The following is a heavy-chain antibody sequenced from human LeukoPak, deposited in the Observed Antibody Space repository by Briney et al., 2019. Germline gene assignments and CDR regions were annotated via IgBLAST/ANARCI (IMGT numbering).Heavy chain of an antibody. V-gene: IGHV4-61*02. CDR1: GGSISSGSYY. CDR2: IYTSGST. CDR3: ARINEYSSSP. Sequence: SETLSLTCTVSGGSISSGSYYWSWIRQPAGKGLEWIGRIYTSGSTNYNPSLKSRVTISVDTSKNQFSLKLSSVTAADTAVYYCARINEYSSSPWGQGTLITVSS. J-gene: IGHJ5*02. D-gene: IGHD6-6*01.